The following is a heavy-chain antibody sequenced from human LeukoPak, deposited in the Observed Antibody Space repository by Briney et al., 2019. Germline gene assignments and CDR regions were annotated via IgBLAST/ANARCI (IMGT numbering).Heavy chain of an antibody. J-gene: IGHJ4*02. CDR3: LRGFPGKHGYWDY. CDR1: GLTFSTDW. V-gene: IGHV3-74*01. Sequence: GGSLRLSCVASGLTFSTDWMLWVRHAPGKGLVWLSHINNDGSITTYADSVRGRFTISRDNAKNSLYLQMNSLRVEDTALYYCLRGFPGKHGYWDYWGQGIFATVSS. D-gene: IGHD3-22*01. CDR2: INNDGSIT.